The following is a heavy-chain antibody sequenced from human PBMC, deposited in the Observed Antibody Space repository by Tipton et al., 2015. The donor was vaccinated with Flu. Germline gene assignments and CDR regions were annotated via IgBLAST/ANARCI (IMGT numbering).Heavy chain of an antibody. Sequence: TLSLTCTVSGHSISSGYYWGWIRQPPGKGLEWIGEINPSGSTNYNPSLKSRVTISGDTSKNQVSLKLSSVTAADTAVYYCAAHCSGGSCSHAFDIWGQGTMVTVSS. J-gene: IGHJ3*02. V-gene: IGHV4-38-2*02. CDR2: INPSGST. CDR3: AAHCSGGSCSHAFDI. D-gene: IGHD2-15*01. CDR1: GHSISSGYY.